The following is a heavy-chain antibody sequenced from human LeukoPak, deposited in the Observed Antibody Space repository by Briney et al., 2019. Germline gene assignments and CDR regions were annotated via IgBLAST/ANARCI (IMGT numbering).Heavy chain of an antibody. V-gene: IGHV3-21*01. Sequence: PGGSLRLSCAASGFTFSSYSMNWVRQAPGKGLEWVSSISSSSSYIYYADSVKGRLTISRDNAKNSLYLQMNSLRAEDTAVYYCAARRGGYYDSSGYYYPFDYWGQGTLVPVSS. CDR2: ISSSSSYI. CDR1: GFTFSSYS. J-gene: IGHJ4*02. CDR3: AARRGGYYDSSGYYYPFDY. D-gene: IGHD3-22*01.